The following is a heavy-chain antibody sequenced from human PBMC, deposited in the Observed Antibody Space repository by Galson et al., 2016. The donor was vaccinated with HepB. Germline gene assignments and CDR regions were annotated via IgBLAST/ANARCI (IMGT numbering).Heavy chain of an antibody. V-gene: IGHV1-18*04. D-gene: IGHD4-11*01. CDR1: GYRFFTYG. CDR2: ISANSGNT. Sequence: SVKVSCKASGYRFFTYGISWVRQAPGQGLEWLGWISANSGNTIYAQKFQDRVTMTRDTSASTVYMDLRSLRSDDTAVYYCARDVQFRFDYWGQGTLFTVSS. CDR3: ARDVQFRFDY. J-gene: IGHJ4*02.